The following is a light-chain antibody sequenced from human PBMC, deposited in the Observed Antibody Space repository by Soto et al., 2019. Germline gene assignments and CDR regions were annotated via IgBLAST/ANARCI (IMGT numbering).Light chain of an antibody. Sequence: EIVMTQSPATLSVSPGERATLSCRASQSVSSNLAWFQQSPGQAPRLLIYGASTRATGVPARFSGSGSGTEFTLTISSLLSEDFTIDYCQHYNNWPLTFGGGTKVEIK. CDR2: GAS. CDR1: QSVSSN. CDR3: QHYNNWPLT. J-gene: IGKJ4*01. V-gene: IGKV3-15*01.